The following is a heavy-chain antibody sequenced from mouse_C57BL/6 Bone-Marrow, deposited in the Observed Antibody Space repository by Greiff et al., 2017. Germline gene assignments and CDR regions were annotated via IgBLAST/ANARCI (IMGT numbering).Heavy chain of an antibody. CDR3: ALLWLRRRYYAMDY. CDR2: INSDGGST. CDR1: EYEFPSHD. D-gene: IGHD2-2*01. Sequence: EVKVVESGGGLVQPGESLKLSCESNEYEFPSHDMSWVRTTPEKRLELVAAINSDGGSTYYPDTMERRFIISRDNTKKTLYLQMSSLRSEDTALYYCALLWLRRRYYAMDYWGQGTSVTVSS. V-gene: IGHV5-2*01. J-gene: IGHJ4*01.